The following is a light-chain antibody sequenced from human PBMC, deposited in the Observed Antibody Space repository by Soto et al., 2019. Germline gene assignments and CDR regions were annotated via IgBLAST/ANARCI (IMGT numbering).Light chain of an antibody. J-gene: IGLJ1*01. CDR3: SSDTSSSTPL. CDR1: SSDVGGYNY. CDR2: DVS. V-gene: IGLV2-14*01. Sequence: QSALTQPASVSGSPGQSITISCTGTSSDVGGYNYVSWYQQYAGKAPKLMIYDVSNRPSGVSNRFSGSKSGNTASLTISGLQAEDEADYYCSSDTSSSTPLFGTGTKLTVL.